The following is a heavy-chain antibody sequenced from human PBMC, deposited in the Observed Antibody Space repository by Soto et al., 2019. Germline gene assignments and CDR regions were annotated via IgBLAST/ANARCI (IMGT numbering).Heavy chain of an antibody. D-gene: IGHD2-2*01. CDR1: GFTVSSYW. CDR3: ARRSNYFDY. J-gene: IGHJ4*02. CDR2: IKQDGSEK. Sequence: GGSLRLSFAASGFTVSSYWMSWVRQAPGKGLEWVANIKQDGSEKYYVDSVKGRFTISRDNAKNSLYLQMNSLRAEDTAVYYCARRSNYFDYWGQGTLLTVSS. V-gene: IGHV3-7*05.